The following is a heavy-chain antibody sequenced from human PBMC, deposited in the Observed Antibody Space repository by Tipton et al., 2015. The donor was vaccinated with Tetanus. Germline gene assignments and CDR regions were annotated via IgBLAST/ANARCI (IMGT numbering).Heavy chain of an antibody. CDR3: ARIGWLQQNKPAFDI. CDR1: GGSISSYY. Sequence: TLSLTCTVSGGSISSYYWTWIRQPPGRGLEWIGYVHCSGSTNYSPSLRSRVTLSVDTSKNQFSLKLSSVTAADTAVYYCARIGWLQQNKPAFDIWGQGTVVTVSS. V-gene: IGHV4-59*01. J-gene: IGHJ3*02. CDR2: VHCSGST. D-gene: IGHD6-19*01.